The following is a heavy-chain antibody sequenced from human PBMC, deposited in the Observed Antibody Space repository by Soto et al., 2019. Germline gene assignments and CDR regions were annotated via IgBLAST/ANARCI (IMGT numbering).Heavy chain of an antibody. CDR3: ARGIRIYYRMDV. Sequence: EVQLVESGGGLVQPGGSLRLSCEASGFTFSSYWMHWVRQVPGKGLVWVSRLNGDGTTTNYADSVKGRFTISRDNAKNTVYLQMSSLRAEDTAVYYCARGIRIYYRMDVWGQGTTVTVSS. CDR1: GFTFSSYW. D-gene: IGHD2-15*01. V-gene: IGHV3-74*01. J-gene: IGHJ6*02. CDR2: LNGDGTTT.